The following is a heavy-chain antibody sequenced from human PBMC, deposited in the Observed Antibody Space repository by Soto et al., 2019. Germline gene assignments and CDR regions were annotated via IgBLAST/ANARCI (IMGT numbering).Heavy chain of an antibody. Sequence: GGSLILSCAASGFTFSSYAMSWVRQAPGKGLEWVSAISGSGGSTYYADPVKGRFTISRDNSKNTLYLQMNSLRAEDTAVYYCAKDGEVDYGSGSHYYYYMDVWGKGTTVTGSS. CDR3: AKDGEVDYGSGSHYYYYMDV. CDR2: ISGSGGST. V-gene: IGHV3-23*01. J-gene: IGHJ6*03. D-gene: IGHD3-10*01. CDR1: GFTFSSYA.